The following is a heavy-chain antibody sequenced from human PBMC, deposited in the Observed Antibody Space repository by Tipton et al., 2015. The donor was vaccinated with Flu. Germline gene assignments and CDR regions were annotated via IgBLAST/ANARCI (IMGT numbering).Heavy chain of an antibody. CDR2: INHSGST. V-gene: IGHV4-34*01. CDR1: GGSFSGYY. J-gene: IGHJ3*01. CDR3: ARDGRPYCSPTGCHSPHVFDL. Sequence: LRLSCAVYGGSFSGYYWSWIRQPPGKGLEWIGEINHSGSTNYNPSLKSRVTISVDTSKNQFSLRLSSVTAADTAVYYCARDGRPYCSPTGCHSPHVFDLWGQGTKVIVSS. D-gene: IGHD2-2*02.